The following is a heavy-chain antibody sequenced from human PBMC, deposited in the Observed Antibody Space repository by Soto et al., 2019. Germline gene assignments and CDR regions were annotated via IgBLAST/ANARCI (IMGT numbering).Heavy chain of an antibody. V-gene: IGHV1-18*01. CDR2: ISAYNGNT. CDR3: ARDHGGSGWYFAFDI. D-gene: IGHD6-19*01. Sequence: ASVKVSCKASGYTFTSYGINWVRQAPGQGLEWMGWISAYNGNTNYAQKLQGRVTMTTDTSTSTAYMELRSLRSDDTAVYYCARDHGGSGWYFAFDIWGQGTMVTVSS. J-gene: IGHJ3*02. CDR1: GYTFTSYG.